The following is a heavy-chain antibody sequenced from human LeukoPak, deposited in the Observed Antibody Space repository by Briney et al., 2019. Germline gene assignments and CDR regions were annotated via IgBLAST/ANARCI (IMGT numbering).Heavy chain of an antibody. CDR2: IYTSGST. J-gene: IGHJ4*02. CDR1: GGSISSGPYY. CDR3: ARAQAWDVDY. D-gene: IGHD1-26*01. Sequence: PSQTLSLTCTVSGGSISSGPYYWSWIRQPAGKGLEWIGRIYTSGSTNYNPSLKSRVTISLDTSKNQFSLKLSSVTAADTAVYYCARAQAWDVDYWGQGTLVTVSS. V-gene: IGHV4-61*02.